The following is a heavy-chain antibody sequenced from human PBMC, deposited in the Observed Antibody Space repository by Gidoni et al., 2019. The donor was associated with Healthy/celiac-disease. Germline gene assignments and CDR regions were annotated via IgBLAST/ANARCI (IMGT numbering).Heavy chain of an antibody. J-gene: IGHJ4*02. CDR2: ISGSGGST. Sequence: GKGLEWVSAISGSGGSTYYADSVKGRFTISRDNSKNTLYLQMNSLRAEDTAVYYCANDPSSTLITMVRGAPDYWGQGTLVTISS. CDR3: ANDPSSTLITMVRGAPDY. D-gene: IGHD3-10*01. V-gene: IGHV3-23*01.